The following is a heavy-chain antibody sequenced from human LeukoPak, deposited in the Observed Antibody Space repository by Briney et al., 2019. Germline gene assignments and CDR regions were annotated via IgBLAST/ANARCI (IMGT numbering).Heavy chain of an antibody. CDR1: GGSISTYY. CDR3: ARVGNKSSSWYKYYYYGMDV. V-gene: IGHV4-59*01. D-gene: IGHD6-13*01. J-gene: IGHJ6*02. CDR2: IYHSGST. Sequence: SETLSLTCTVSGGSISTYYWNWIRQPPGKGLEWIGYIYHSGSTNYNPSLQSRVTISVDTSKNQFSLNLNSVTAADTAVYYCARVGNKSSSWYKYYYYGMDVWGQGTTVTVSS.